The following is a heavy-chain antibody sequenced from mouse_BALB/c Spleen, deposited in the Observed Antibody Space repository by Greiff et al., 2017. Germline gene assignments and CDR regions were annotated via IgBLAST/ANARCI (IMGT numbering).Heavy chain of an antibody. V-gene: IGHV2-5-1*01. CDR1: GFSLTSYG. Sequence: VKLVESGPSLVQPSQSLSITCTVSGFSLTSYGVHWVRQSPGKGLEWLGVIWRGGSTDYNAAFMSRLSITKDNSKSQVFFKMNSLQADDTAIYYCAKKEGITTGYYAMDYWGQGTSVTVSS. J-gene: IGHJ4*01. D-gene: IGHD2-4*01. CDR2: IWRGGST. CDR3: AKKEGITTGYYAMDY.